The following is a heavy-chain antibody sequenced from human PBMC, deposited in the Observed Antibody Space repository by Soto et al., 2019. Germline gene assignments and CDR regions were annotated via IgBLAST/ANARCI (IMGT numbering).Heavy chain of an antibody. V-gene: IGHV4-38-2*01. CDR2: IYHSGST. J-gene: IGHJ4*02. CDR3: VGAQDYGDFDY. Sequence: PSETLSLTCAVSGYSISSGYYWGWIRQPPGKGLEWIGSIYHSGSTYYNPSLKSRVTISVDTSKNQFSLKLSSVTAADTAVYYCVGAQDYGDFDYWGQGTLVTVSS. CDR1: GYSISSGYY. D-gene: IGHD4-17*01.